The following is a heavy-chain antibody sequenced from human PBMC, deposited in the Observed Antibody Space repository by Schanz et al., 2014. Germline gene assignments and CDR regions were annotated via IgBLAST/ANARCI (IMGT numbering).Heavy chain of an antibody. D-gene: IGHD3-3*01. J-gene: IGHJ3*02. CDR3: VTEKRMESGTWAKAFDI. Sequence: QVQLVQSGAEVKKPGVSVKVSCKASGYTFTSYDINWVRQAPGQGLEWMGKINPSSGTTRIAQNFQGRLTVTRDTSTTTVYMELSSLRSDDTAMYYCVTEKRMESGTWAKAFDIWGQGTWGTVSS. V-gene: IGHV1-46*01. CDR1: GYTFTSYD. CDR2: INPSSGTT.